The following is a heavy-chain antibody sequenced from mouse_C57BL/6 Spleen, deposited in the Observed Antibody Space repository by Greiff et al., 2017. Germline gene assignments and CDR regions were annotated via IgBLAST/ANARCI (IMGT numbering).Heavy chain of an antibody. J-gene: IGHJ3*01. CDR3: ARENYDYDWFAY. CDR2: IWTGGGT. CDR1: GFSLTSYA. D-gene: IGHD2-4*01. V-gene: IGHV2-9-1*01. Sequence: VMLVESGPGLVAPSQSLSITCTVSGFSLTSYAISWVRQPPGKGLEWLGVIWTGGGTNYNSALKSRLSISKDNSKSQVFLKMNSLQTDDTAKYYCARENYDYDWFAYWGQGTLVTVSA.